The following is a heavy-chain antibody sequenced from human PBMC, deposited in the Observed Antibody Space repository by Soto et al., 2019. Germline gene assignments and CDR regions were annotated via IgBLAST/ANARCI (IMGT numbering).Heavy chain of an antibody. V-gene: IGHV3-23*01. CDR1: AVTFASYD. D-gene: IGHD1-7*01. CDR3: VKEGRDWNCRGSFDN. CDR2: ITSGGGGA. J-gene: IGHJ3*02. Sequence: PGGSLRLSCVASAVTFASYDMDWVRQAPGKGLEWVSLITSGGGGANYADSVQGRFTISRDNSKNTLYLQVNSLRAEDTAIYHGVKEGRDWNCRGSFDNWGRETMVTDSS.